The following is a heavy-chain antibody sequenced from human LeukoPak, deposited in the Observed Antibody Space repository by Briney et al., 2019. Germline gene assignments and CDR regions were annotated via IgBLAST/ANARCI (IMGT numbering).Heavy chain of an antibody. J-gene: IGHJ4*02. CDR1: GYTLTGYY. V-gene: IGHV1-2*02. CDR3: ARDSRPELWNDY. Sequence: ALVKVSYKASGYTLTGYYMHWVRQAPGQGLEWMGWINPNRGATKYAQKFQGRVTMTRDTSISTAYMELSRLRSDDTAVYYCARDSRPELWNDYWGQGTLVTVSS. D-gene: IGHD5-18*01. CDR2: INPNRGAT.